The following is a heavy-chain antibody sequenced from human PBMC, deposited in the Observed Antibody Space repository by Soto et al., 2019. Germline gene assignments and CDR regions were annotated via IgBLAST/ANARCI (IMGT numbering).Heavy chain of an antibody. CDR2: TYYRSKWYN. V-gene: IGHV6-1*01. J-gene: IGHJ5*02. CDR3: ARQLSTSSRHADSFDP. CDR1: GGSVSRDSAA. D-gene: IGHD6-6*01. Sequence: RSQTLSLTCAISGGSVSRDSAAWSWIRQSPSRGLEWLGRTYYRSKWYNDYAVSVKSRITINADASKKQLSLQMNSVTPDDTAVYSCARQLSTSSRHADSFDPWGQAPLVTLS.